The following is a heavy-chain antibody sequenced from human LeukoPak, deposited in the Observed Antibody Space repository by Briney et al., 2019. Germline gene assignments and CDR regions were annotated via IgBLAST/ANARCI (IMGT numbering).Heavy chain of an antibody. CDR1: GFTFSHYG. V-gene: IGHV3-30*02. Sequence: GGSLRLSCATSGFTFSHYGMHWVCQAPGRGLDWVAHIRYDESDKYYADSVKGRFTISRDNAKNSLYLQMNSLRAEDTAVYYCARDLGYYDILTGYYIGYYFDYWGQGTLVTVSS. CDR3: ARDLGYYDILTGYYIGYYFDY. D-gene: IGHD3-9*01. J-gene: IGHJ4*02. CDR2: IRYDESDK.